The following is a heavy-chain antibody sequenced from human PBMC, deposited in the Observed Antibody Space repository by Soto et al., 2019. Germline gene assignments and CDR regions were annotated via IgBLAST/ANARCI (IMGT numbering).Heavy chain of an antibody. D-gene: IGHD5-12*01. Sequence: QVQLQESGPGLVKPSETLSLTCIVSGGSFSNNHWSWIRQAPGKGLEWIGYIHYTGSTNYNPSPESRVTISVDTSKHQFSLKLRSVTAADTAVYYCAGPYSFVRYWGQGSLVTVSS. CDR1: GGSFSNNH. J-gene: IGHJ4*02. V-gene: IGHV4-59*03. CDR3: AGPYSFVRY. CDR2: IHYTGST.